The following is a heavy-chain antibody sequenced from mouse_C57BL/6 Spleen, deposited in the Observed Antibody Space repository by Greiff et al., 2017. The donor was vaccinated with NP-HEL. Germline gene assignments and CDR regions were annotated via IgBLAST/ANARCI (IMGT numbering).Heavy chain of an antibody. CDR1: GFTFSNYW. CDR2: IRLKSDNYAT. V-gene: IGHV6-3*01. Sequence: DVHLVESGGGLVQPGGSMKLSCVASGFTFSNYWMNWVRQSPAKGLEWVAQIRLKSDNYATHYAESVKGRFTISRDDSKSSVYLQMNNLRAEDTGIYYCTGGLEGNPFAYWGQGTLVTVSA. J-gene: IGHJ3*01. CDR3: TGGLEGNPFAY. D-gene: IGHD2-1*01.